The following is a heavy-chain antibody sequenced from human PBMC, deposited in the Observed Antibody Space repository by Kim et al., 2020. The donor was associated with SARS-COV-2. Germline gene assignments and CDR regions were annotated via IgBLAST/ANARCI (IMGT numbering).Heavy chain of an antibody. V-gene: IGHV3-11*05. Sequence: GRFTSSRDNAKNSLYLQMNSLRAEDTAVYYCARDRLNVEYYDDSSGYLAYWGQGTLVTVSS. J-gene: IGHJ4*02. D-gene: IGHD3-22*01. CDR3: ARDRLNVEYYDDSSGYLAY.